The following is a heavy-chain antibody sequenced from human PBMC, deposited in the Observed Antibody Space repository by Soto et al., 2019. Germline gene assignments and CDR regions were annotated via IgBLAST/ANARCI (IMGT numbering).Heavy chain of an antibody. Sequence: SETLSLTCSVSGGSINSYYWSWIRQSPGKGLEWIGFIYYSGNTNYNPSLKSRVTMSVDTSKNQFSLKLSSVTAADTAVYYCARVSGYCSSTSCLNFDYWGQGTLVTVSS. CDR1: GGSINSYY. V-gene: IGHV4-59*01. J-gene: IGHJ4*02. D-gene: IGHD2-2*01. CDR3: ARVSGYCSSTSCLNFDY. CDR2: IYYSGNT.